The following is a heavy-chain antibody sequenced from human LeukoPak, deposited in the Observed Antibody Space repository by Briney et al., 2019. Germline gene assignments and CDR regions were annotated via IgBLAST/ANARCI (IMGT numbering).Heavy chain of an antibody. D-gene: IGHD4-23*01. CDR2: ISGSGGST. CDR3: AKDRRSSVVTPWYFQH. CDR1: GFTFSSYA. J-gene: IGHJ1*01. Sequence: PGGSLRLSCAASGFTFSSYAMSWVRQAPGKGLEWVSAISGSGGSTYYADSVKGRFTISRDNSKNTLYLQMNSLRAEDTAVYYCAKDRRSSVVTPWYFQHWGQGTLVTVSS. V-gene: IGHV3-23*01.